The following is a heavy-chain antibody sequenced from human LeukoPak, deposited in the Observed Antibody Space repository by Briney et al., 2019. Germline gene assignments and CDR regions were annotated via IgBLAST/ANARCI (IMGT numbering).Heavy chain of an antibody. J-gene: IGHJ4*02. CDR2: IYHTGIS. D-gene: IGHD3-22*01. CDR3: ARSVDYFDNTGPHMMFDY. Sequence: PSETLSLTCNVSGDSITSHYWNWIRQPPGKGLEWLGYIYHTGISKFHPSLKSRVSMSVDTAKNQFFLKVNSVTAADTAVYHCARSVDYFDNTGPHMMFDYWGQGSLATVSS. CDR1: GDSITSHY. V-gene: IGHV4-59*11.